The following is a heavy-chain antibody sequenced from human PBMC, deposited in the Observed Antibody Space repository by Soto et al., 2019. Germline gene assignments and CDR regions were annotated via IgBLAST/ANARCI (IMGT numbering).Heavy chain of an antibody. CDR3: ARGSGTMVRGVKGFDI. V-gene: IGHV3-48*03. Sequence: EVQLVESGGGLVQPGGSPRLSCAASGFTFSSYEMNWVRQAPGKGLEWVSYISSSGSTIYYADSVKGRFTISRDNAKNSLYLQMNSLRAEDTAVYYCARGSGTMVRGVKGFDIWGQGTMVTVSS. J-gene: IGHJ3*02. CDR1: GFTFSSYE. D-gene: IGHD3-10*01. CDR2: ISSSGSTI.